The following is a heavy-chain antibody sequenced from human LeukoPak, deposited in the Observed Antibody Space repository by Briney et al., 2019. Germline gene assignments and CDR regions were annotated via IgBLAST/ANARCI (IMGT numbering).Heavy chain of an antibody. Sequence: SETLSLTCAVYGGSFSSYYWSWIRQPPGKGLEWIGEINHSGSTNYNPSLKSRVTISVDTSKNQFSLKLSSVTAADTAVYYCARSERLAVADSFRVWYFDYWGQGTLVTVSS. J-gene: IGHJ4*02. V-gene: IGHV4-34*01. D-gene: IGHD6-19*01. CDR1: GGSFSSYY. CDR3: ARSERLAVADSFRVWYFDY. CDR2: INHSGST.